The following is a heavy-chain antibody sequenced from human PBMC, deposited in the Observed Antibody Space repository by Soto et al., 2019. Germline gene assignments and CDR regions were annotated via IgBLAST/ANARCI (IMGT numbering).Heavy chain of an antibody. J-gene: IGHJ3*02. D-gene: IGHD4-17*01. V-gene: IGHV4-39*01. CDR1: GGSMRNSRYY. CDR2: IYYSGAT. CDR3: ARTDEVSLYGDGPFHI. Sequence: QLQLPESGPGLVKPSETLSLVCTVSGGSMRNSRYYWGWIRQPPGKGLEWIGCIYYSGATYYKSSLEIRVIISVDTSRNQFSLRLSSVTAADSAVYYCARTDEVSLYGDGPFHIWVQWTMVTVSS.